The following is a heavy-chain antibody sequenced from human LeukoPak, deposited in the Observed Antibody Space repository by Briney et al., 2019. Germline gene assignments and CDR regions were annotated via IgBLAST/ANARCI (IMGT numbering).Heavy chain of an antibody. V-gene: IGHV3-7*01. J-gene: IGHJ4*02. CDR2: IKQEGSEK. Sequence: PGGSLRLSCAASGFTFSSYWMSWVRQAPGKGLEWVANIKQEGSEKYYVDSVKGRFTISRDNAKNSLYLQMNSLRAEDTAVYYCASLKGYYDYVWGSYRYTKPFDYWGQGTLVTVSS. D-gene: IGHD3-16*02. CDR1: GFTFSSYW. CDR3: ASLKGYYDYVWGSYRYTKPFDY.